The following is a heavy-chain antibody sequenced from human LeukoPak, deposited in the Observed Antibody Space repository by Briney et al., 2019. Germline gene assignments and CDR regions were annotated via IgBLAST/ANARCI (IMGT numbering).Heavy chain of an antibody. V-gene: IGHV1-46*01. CDR2: INPSGGST. J-gene: IGHJ5*02. D-gene: IGHD2-2*01. CDR1: GYTFTSYY. CDR3: ARDGEYQLPSYNWFDP. Sequence: ASVKVSCKASGYTFTSYYMHWVRQAPGQGLEWMGIINPSGGSTSYAQKFQGRVTMTRDTSTSTVYMELSSLRSEDTAVYYCARDGEYQLPSYNWFDPWGQGTLVTVSP.